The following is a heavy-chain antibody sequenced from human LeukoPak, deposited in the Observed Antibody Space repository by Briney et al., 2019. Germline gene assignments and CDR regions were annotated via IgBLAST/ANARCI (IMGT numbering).Heavy chain of an antibody. CDR2: IIPIFGTA. D-gene: IGHD1-26*01. CDR3: ARRIVGATGDDY. J-gene: IGHJ4*02. V-gene: IGHV1-69*05. Sequence: SVKVSCKASGGTFSSYAISWVRQAPGQGLEWMGGIIPIFGTANYAQKLQGRVTMTTDTSTSTAYMELRSLRSDDTAVYYCARRIVGATGDDYWGQGTLVTVSS. CDR1: GGTFSSYA.